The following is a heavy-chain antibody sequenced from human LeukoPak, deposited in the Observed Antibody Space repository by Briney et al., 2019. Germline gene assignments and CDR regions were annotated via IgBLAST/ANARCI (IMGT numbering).Heavy chain of an antibody. Sequence: HAGGSLRLSCTASGFTFSSYEMNWVRQAPGKGLEWLSYINTGGSTIFYTDSLKGRFTISRDNAKKLLYLQMNSLSSEDTAIYYCARRYCSSSSCLLDYWGQETLVTVSS. V-gene: IGHV3-48*03. CDR2: INTGGSTI. J-gene: IGHJ4*02. CDR3: ARRYCSSSSCLLDY. D-gene: IGHD2-2*01. CDR1: GFTFSSYE.